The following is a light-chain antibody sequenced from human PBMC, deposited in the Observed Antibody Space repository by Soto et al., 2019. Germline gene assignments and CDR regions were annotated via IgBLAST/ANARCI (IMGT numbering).Light chain of an antibody. V-gene: IGKV1-5*01. CDR1: QTISSW. Sequence: DIPMTQSPSTLSASVGDRVTITCRASQTISSWLAWYQQKPGKAPKLLIYDASSLESGVPSRFSGSGSGREFTLTISSLQPDDFATYYCQQYNSYPGTFGQGTKVEIK. J-gene: IGKJ1*01. CDR2: DAS. CDR3: QQYNSYPGT.